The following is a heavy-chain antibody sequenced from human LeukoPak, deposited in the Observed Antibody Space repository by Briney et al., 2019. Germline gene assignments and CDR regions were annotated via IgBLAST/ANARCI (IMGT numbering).Heavy chain of an antibody. CDR2: VHYSGRT. CDR1: GGSISIYY. D-gene: IGHD6-19*01. CDR3: AIYSSAWYYFDY. J-gene: IGHJ4*02. V-gene: IGHV4-59*01. Sequence: SETLSLTCTVSGGSISIYYWSWIRQPPGKGLEWIGYVHYSGRTNYNPSLKSRVSISVDTSKNQFSLKLSSVTAADTAVYYCAIYSSAWYYFDYWGQGTLVTVSS.